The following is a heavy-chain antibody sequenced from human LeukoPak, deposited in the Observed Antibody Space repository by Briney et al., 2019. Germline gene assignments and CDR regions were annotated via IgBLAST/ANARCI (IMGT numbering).Heavy chain of an antibody. CDR2: IYYVGST. D-gene: IGHD3-9*01. J-gene: IGHJ2*01. CDR1: GGSISSYY. V-gene: IGHV4-59*01. Sequence: SETLSLTCTVSGGSISSYYWSWIRQPPGKGLEWIGYIYYVGSTNYNPSLKSRVTISVDTSKNQFSLKLSSVTAADTAVYYCARDWAYYDILTGYLASSYFDLWGRGTLVTVSS. CDR3: ARDWAYYDILTGYLASSYFDL.